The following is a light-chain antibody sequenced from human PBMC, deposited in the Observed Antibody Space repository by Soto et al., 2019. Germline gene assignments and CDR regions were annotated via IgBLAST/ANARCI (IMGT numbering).Light chain of an antibody. Sequence: PGERATLSCRASQSVGIDYLAWYQQKPGQAPRLLIYGTSSRATGFPDRFSGSGSGTDFTLTISRLEPEDFAVYYCQQYGSSPFTFGGGNNVEIK. CDR2: GTS. J-gene: IGKJ4*01. CDR1: QSVGIDY. CDR3: QQYGSSPFT. V-gene: IGKV3-20*01.